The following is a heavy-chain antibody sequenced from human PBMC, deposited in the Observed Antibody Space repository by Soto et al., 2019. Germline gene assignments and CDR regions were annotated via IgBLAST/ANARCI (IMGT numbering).Heavy chain of an antibody. CDR2: IKNDGSEQ. J-gene: IGHJ4*02. V-gene: IGHV3-7*03. CDR3: SRENWFQDY. D-gene: IGHD3-10*01. Sequence: EVQLVESGGALVQPGGSLRLSCAASGFTFTTYYMTWVRQAPGKGLEWVASIKNDGSEQYYVDSVKGRFTISRDNAKNSLYLQMNSLRVGDTVLYYCSRENWFQDYWGQGTLVTVSS. CDR1: GFTFTTYY.